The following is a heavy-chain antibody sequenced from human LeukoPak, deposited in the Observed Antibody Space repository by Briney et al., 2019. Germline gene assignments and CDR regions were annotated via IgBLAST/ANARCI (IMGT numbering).Heavy chain of an antibody. D-gene: IGHD5-18*01. CDR2: INHSGST. J-gene: IGHJ4*02. CDR1: GGSFSGYY. V-gene: IGHV4-34*01. CDR3: ARGRQLWLRRYFDY. Sequence: PSETLSLTXAVYGGSFSGYYWSWIRQPPGKGLEWIGEINHSGSTNYNPSLKSRVTISVDTSKNQFSLKLSSVAAADTAVYYCARGRQLWLRRYFDYWGQGTLVTVSS.